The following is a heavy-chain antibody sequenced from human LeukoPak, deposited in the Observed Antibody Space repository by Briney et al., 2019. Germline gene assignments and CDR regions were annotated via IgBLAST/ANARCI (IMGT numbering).Heavy chain of an antibody. V-gene: IGHV1-8*01. J-gene: IGHJ4*02. CDR1: GYTFTSYD. D-gene: IGHD2-2*01. CDR3: ARARLRSTSCPGY. CDR2: MNPNSGNT. Sequence: GASVKDSCKASGYTFTSYDINWVRQATGQGLEWMGWMNPNSGNTGYAQKFQGRVTMTRNTSVSTAYMELSSLRSEDTAVYYCARARLRSTSCPGYWGQGTLVTVSS.